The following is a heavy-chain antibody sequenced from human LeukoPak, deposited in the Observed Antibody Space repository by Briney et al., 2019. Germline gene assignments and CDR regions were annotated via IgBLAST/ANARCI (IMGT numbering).Heavy chain of an antibody. CDR3: TRDQMNY. CDR2: IFSNGDT. V-gene: IGHV3-53*01. Sequence: XGSLRLSCTASEFTFSRNYMLWVRQAPGKGLEWVSLIFSNGDTHYSDSVKGRFTISRDTSKNTVSLQMNSLRVEDTAMYYCTRDQMNYWGQGTLVTVSS. J-gene: IGHJ4*02. CDR1: EFTFSRNY. D-gene: IGHD5-24*01.